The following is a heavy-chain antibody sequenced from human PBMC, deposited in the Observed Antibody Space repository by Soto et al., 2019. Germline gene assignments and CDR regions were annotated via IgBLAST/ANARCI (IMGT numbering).Heavy chain of an antibody. CDR2: IIPIFGTA. J-gene: IGHJ4*02. V-gene: IGHV1-69*13. CDR1: GGTFSSYA. Sequence: SVKVSCKASGGTFSSYAISWVRQAPGQGLEWMGGIIPIFGTANYAQKFQGRVTITADESTSTAYMELSSLRSEDTAVYYCARGIKDIVVVPAANFAFDYWGQGTLVTVSS. D-gene: IGHD2-2*01. CDR3: ARGIKDIVVVPAANFAFDY.